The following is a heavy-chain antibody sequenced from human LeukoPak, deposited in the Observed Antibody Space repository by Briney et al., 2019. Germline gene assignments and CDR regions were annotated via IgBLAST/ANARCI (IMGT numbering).Heavy chain of an antibody. V-gene: IGHV4-34*01. CDR3: ARALAAAGRRWFDP. CDR1: GGSFSGYY. J-gene: IGHJ5*02. D-gene: IGHD6-13*01. CDR2: INHSGST. Sequence: PSETLSLTCAVYGGSFSGYYWSWIRQPPGKGLEWIGEINHSGSTNYNPSLKSRVTISVDTSKNQFSLKLSSVTAADTAVYYCARALAAAGRRWFDPWGQGTLVTVSS.